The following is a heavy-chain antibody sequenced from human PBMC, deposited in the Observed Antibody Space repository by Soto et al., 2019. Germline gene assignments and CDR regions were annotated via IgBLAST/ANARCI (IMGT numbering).Heavy chain of an antibody. Sequence: ASVKVSCKASGYTFASYDINWVRQATGQGLEGMGWMNPNSGNTGYAQKFQGRVTMTRNTSISTAYMELSSLRSEDTAVYYCARPRGRCSGGSCYSGVDAFDIWGQGTMVTVSS. CDR2: MNPNSGNT. CDR1: GYTFASYD. CDR3: ARPRGRCSGGSCYSGVDAFDI. D-gene: IGHD2-15*01. J-gene: IGHJ3*02. V-gene: IGHV1-8*01.